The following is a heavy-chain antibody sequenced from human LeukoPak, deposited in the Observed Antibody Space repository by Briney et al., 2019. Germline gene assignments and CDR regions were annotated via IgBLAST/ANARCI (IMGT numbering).Heavy chain of an antibody. CDR3: ARYDYGDCWFDP. D-gene: IGHD4-17*01. CDR2: ISDSGSA. CDR1: GGSMNNYY. Sequence: SETLSLTCTVSGGSMNNYYWSWIRQAPGKGLEWIGYISDSGSANYYPSLRSRVTISVDTSKNQFSLKLSSVTAADTALYYCARYDYGDCWFDPWGQGTLVTVSS. J-gene: IGHJ5*02. V-gene: IGHV4-59*01.